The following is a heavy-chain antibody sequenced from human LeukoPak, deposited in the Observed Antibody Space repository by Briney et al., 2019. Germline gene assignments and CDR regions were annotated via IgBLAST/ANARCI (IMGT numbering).Heavy chain of an antibody. Sequence: SETLPLTCTVSGGSISSYYWSWIRQPPGKGLEWIGYIYYSGSTNYNPSLKSRVTISVDTSKNQFSLKLSSVTAADTAVYYCARGGYSYVSTGWFDPWGQGTLVTVSS. CDR3: ARGGYSYVSTGWFDP. CDR1: GGSISSYY. V-gene: IGHV4-59*01. D-gene: IGHD5-18*01. J-gene: IGHJ5*02. CDR2: IYYSGST.